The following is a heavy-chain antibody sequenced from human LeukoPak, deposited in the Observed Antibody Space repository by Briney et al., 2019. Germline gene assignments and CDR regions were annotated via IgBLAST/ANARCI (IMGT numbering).Heavy chain of an antibody. J-gene: IGHJ6*02. V-gene: IGHV3-21*01. CDR3: AREEDSSAIRSSDGMDV. Sequence: GGSLRLSCAASGFTFSSYTMNWVRQAPGKGLEWVACISKGSTYIYYADSVKGRFTISRDNAKNSVDLQMNSLRAEDTAVYYCAREEDSSAIRSSDGMDVWGQGTTVTVSS. D-gene: IGHD6-6*01. CDR1: GFTFSSYT. CDR2: ISKGSTYI.